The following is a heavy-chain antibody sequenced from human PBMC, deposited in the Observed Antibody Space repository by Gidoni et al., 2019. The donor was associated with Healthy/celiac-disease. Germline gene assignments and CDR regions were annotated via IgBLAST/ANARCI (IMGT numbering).Heavy chain of an antibody. J-gene: IGHJ3*02. CDR3: ARDRGVGVEGDSSWAFDI. Sequence: QVQLVQSGAEVKKPGSSVKVSCKAAGGTVSSEAISWVRQAPGQGLEWMGGIIPIFGTANYAQKFQGRVTITADESTSTAYMELSSLRSEDTAVYYCARDRGVGVEGDSSWAFDIWGQGTMVTVSS. V-gene: IGHV1-69*01. CDR1: GGTVSSEA. D-gene: IGHD3-22*01. CDR2: IIPIFGTA.